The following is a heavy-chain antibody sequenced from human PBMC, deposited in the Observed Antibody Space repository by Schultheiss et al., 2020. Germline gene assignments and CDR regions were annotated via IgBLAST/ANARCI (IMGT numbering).Heavy chain of an antibody. CDR2: ISDGSTTI. Sequence: WGSLRLSCTATGFSLGTSGMNWVRQAPGKGLDWVSYISDGSTTIYYADSVKGRFTISRDNVKNSLYLQMNSLRAEDTAVYYCARDRVGATYDAFDLWGHGTMVTVAS. CDR3: ARDRVGATYDAFDL. CDR1: GFSLGTSG. D-gene: IGHD1-26*01. J-gene: IGHJ3*01. V-gene: IGHV3-48*01.